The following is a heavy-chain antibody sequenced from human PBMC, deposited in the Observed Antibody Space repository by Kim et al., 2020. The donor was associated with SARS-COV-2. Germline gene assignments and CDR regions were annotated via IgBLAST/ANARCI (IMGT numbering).Heavy chain of an antibody. CDR3: ANGRGDFWSGYYPPFDY. J-gene: IGHJ4*02. V-gene: IGHV3-30*18. CDR1: GFTFSSYG. Sequence: GGSLRLSCAASGFTFSSYGMHWVRQAPGKGLEWVAVISYDGSNKYYADSVKGRFTISRDNSKNTLYLQMNSLRAEDTAVYYCANGRGDFWSGYYPPFDYWGQGTLVTVSS. D-gene: IGHD3-3*01. CDR2: ISYDGSNK.